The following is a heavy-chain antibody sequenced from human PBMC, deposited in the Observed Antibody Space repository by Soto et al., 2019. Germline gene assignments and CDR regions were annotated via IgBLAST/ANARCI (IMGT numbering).Heavy chain of an antibody. CDR2: MNPNSGNT. J-gene: IGHJ3*02. V-gene: IGHV1-8*01. CDR3: ARAYSSGWYLAGHAFDI. D-gene: IGHD6-19*01. CDR1: GYTFTSYD. Sequence: ASVKVSCKASGYTFTSYDINWVRQATGQGLEWMGWMNPNSGNTGYAQKFQGRVTMTRNTSISTAYMELSSLRSEDTAVYYCARAYSSGWYLAGHAFDIWGQGTMVTVSS.